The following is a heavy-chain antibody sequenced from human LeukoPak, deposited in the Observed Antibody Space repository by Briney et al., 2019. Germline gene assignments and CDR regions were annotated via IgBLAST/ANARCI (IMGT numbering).Heavy chain of an antibody. CDR2: IVVGSGNT. J-gene: IGHJ6*02. CDR1: GFTFTSSA. D-gene: IGHD5-12*01. CDR3: AADHHSGYDLYYYYYGMDV. Sequence: GTSVKVSCKASGFTFTSSAMQWVRQARGQRLEWIGWIVVGSGNTNYAQKFQERVTITRDMSTSTAYMELSSLRSEDTAVYYCAADHHSGYDLYYYYYGMDVWGQGTTVTVPS. V-gene: IGHV1-58*02.